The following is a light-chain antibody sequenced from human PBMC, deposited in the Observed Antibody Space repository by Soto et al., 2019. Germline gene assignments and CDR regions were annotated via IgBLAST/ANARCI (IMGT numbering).Light chain of an antibody. Sequence: EIVLTQSPGTLSLSPGERATLSCRASQSVSSSYLAWYQQKPGPTPRLLIYGASSRATGIPDRFSGSGSGTDFTLTISRLEPEDFAVYYCQQYGTSPPWTFGQGTKVDI. CDR1: QSVSSSY. J-gene: IGKJ1*01. V-gene: IGKV3-20*01. CDR2: GAS. CDR3: QQYGTSPPWT.